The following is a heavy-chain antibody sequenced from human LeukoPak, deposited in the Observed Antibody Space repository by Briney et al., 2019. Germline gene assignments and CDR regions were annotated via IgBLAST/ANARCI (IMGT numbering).Heavy chain of an antibody. D-gene: IGHD5-12*01. J-gene: IGHJ6*02. CDR3: ARVDIVATTDLYYYYGMDV. CDR2: ISAYNGNT. Sequence: GASVKVSCTASGYTFTSYGISWVRQAPGQGLEWMGWISAYNGNTNYAQKLQGRVTMTTDTSTSTAYMELRSLRSDDTAVYYCARVDIVATTDLYYYYGMDVWGQGTTVTVSS. V-gene: IGHV1-18*01. CDR1: GYTFTSYG.